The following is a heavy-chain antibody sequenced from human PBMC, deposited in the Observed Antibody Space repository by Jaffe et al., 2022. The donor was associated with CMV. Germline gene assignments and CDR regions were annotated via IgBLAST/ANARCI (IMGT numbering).Heavy chain of an antibody. J-gene: IGHJ6*03. V-gene: IGHV4-59*08. Sequence: QVQLQESGPGLVKPSETLSLTCTVSGGSISSYYWSWIRQPPGKGLEWIGYIYYSGSTNYNPSLKSRVTISVDTSKNQFSLKLSSVTAADTAVYYCARRKDGYTHPYYYYYMDVWGKGTTVTVSS. CDR3: ARRKDGYTHPYYYYYMDV. CDR2: IYYSGST. CDR1: GGSISSYY. D-gene: IGHD5-12*01.